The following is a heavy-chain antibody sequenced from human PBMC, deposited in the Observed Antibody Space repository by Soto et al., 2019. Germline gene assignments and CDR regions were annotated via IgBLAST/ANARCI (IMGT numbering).Heavy chain of an antibody. Sequence: TLSLTCTVSGGSISSGGYYWSWIRQHPGKGLEWIGYIYYSGSTYYNPSLKSRVTISVDTSKNQFSLKLSSVTAADTAVYYCARELNAYSNRDNWFDPWGQGTLVTVSS. CDR3: ARELNAYSNRDNWFDP. V-gene: IGHV4-31*03. CDR1: GGSISSGGYY. D-gene: IGHD4-4*01. CDR2: IYYSGST. J-gene: IGHJ5*02.